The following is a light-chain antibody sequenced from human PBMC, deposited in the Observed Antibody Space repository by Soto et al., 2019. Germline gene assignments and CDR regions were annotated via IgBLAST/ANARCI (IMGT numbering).Light chain of an antibody. Sequence: AVQMTQSPSSLSASVGDRVTITCRASQDIRNGLGWYQQKPGKAPELLIYAASSLQSGVPSRFSGSASGTDFTLTISSLQPEGFATYYCLQDHIYPWTFGQGTKVEI. CDR3: LQDHIYPWT. V-gene: IGKV1-6*01. CDR2: AAS. J-gene: IGKJ1*01. CDR1: QDIRNG.